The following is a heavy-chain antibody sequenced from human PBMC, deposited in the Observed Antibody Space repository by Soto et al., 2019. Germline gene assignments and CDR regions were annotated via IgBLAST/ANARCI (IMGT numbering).Heavy chain of an antibody. J-gene: IGHJ4*02. D-gene: IGHD4-17*01. CDR2: INHSGST. V-gene: IGHV4-34*01. Sequence: SETLSLTCAVYGGSFSGYYWSWIRQPPGKGLEWIGEINHSGSTNYNPSLKSRVTISVDTSKNQFSLKLSSVTAADTAVYYCARVLDYGDYRDFDYWGQGTLVTVSS. CDR3: ARVLDYGDYRDFDY. CDR1: GGSFSGYY.